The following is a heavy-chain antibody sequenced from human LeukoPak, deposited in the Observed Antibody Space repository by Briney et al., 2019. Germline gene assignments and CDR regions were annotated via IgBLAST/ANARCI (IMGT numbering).Heavy chain of an antibody. V-gene: IGHV4-34*01. CDR1: GGSFSGYY. CDR3: ARDRGAVATYNWFDP. D-gene: IGHD4-11*01. Sequence: PSETLSLTCAVYGGSFSGYYWSWIRQPPGKGLEWIGEMNHSGSTNYNPSLKSRVTISVDTSKNQFSLKLSSVTAADTAVYYCARDRGAVATYNWFDPWGQGTLVTVSS. J-gene: IGHJ5*02. CDR2: MNHSGST.